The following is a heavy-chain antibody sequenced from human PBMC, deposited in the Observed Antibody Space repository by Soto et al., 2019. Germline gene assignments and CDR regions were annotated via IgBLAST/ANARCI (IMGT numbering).Heavy chain of an antibody. CDR2: ISSSSSYI. V-gene: IGHV3-21*01. Sequence: EVQLVESGGGLAKPGGSLRLSCAASGFTLSSYSMNWVRQAPGKGLEWVSSISSSSSYIYYADSVKGRFTISRDNAKNSLYLQMNSLRAEDTAVYYCARDWGGEGTFDYWGQGTLVTVSS. J-gene: IGHJ4*02. D-gene: IGHD3-16*01. CDR1: GFTLSSYS. CDR3: ARDWGGEGTFDY.